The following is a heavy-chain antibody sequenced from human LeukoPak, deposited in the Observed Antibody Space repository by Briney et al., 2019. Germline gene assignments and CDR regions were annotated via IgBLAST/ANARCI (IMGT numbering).Heavy chain of an antibody. CDR3: ARAPLAYDSSGYSDY. Sequence: ASVRVSCKAFGYTFTSYYMHWVRQAPGQGLEWMGIINPSGGSTSYAQKFQGRVTMTRDTSTSTFYMELSSLRSEDTAVYYCARAPLAYDSSGYSDYWGQGTLVTVSS. J-gene: IGHJ4*02. CDR1: GYTFTSYY. V-gene: IGHV1-46*01. D-gene: IGHD3-22*01. CDR2: INPSGGST.